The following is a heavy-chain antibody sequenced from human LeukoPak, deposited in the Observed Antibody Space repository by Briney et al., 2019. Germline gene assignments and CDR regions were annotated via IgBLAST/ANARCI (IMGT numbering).Heavy chain of an antibody. CDR1: GGSISSYY. CDR2: VYYSGST. J-gene: IGHJ4*02. V-gene: IGHV4-59*01. Sequence: SETLSLTCNASGGSISSYYWSWIRQSPGKGLEWIGYVYYSGSTNYNPSLKSRVTISVDTSKNQFSLNLSSVTAADTAVYHCARGTYYYGSGNYPIYFDSWGQGTLVTVSS. CDR3: ARGTYYYGSGNYPIYFDS. D-gene: IGHD3-10*01.